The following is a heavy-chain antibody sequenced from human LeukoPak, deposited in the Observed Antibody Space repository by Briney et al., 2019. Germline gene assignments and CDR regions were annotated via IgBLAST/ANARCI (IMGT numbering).Heavy chain of an antibody. CDR1: GGSISSYY. CDR2: IYYSGST. D-gene: IGHD5-12*01. Sequence: SETLSLTCTVSGGSISSYYWSWIRQPPGKGLEWIGYIYYSGSTNYNPSLKSRVTISVDTSKNQFSLKLSSVTAADTAVYYCASSGYEAWYFDLWGRGTLVTVSS. V-gene: IGHV4-59*01. CDR3: ASSGYEAWYFDL. J-gene: IGHJ2*01.